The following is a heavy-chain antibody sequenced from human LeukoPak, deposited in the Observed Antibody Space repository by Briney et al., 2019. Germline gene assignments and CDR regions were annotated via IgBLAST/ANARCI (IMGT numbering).Heavy chain of an antibody. CDR3: ARDRGHVPES. CDR2: INSDGSNT. J-gene: IGHJ5*02. Sequence: SGGSLRLSCAASGFTFSSYWMHWVRHAPGKGLVWVSRINSDGSNTNYADSVRGRFTISRDNAKNTVYLQMNSLRAEDTAVYYCARDRGHVPESWGQGTLVTVSS. D-gene: IGHD5-12*01. CDR1: GFTFSSYW. V-gene: IGHV3-74*01.